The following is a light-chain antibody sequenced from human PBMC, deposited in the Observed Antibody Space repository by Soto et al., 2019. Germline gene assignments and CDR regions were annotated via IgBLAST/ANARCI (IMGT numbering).Light chain of an antibody. CDR3: QQYGSSPPYT. V-gene: IGKV3-11*01. CDR2: HAS. Sequence: ETVLTQSPATLSLSPGETATLSCRASESVDIYLAWYQQKPGQAPRLLIYHASNRATGIPARFSGSGSGTDFTLTISSLEPEDSAVYYCQQYGSSPPYTFGQGTKLEIK. CDR1: ESVDIY. J-gene: IGKJ2*01.